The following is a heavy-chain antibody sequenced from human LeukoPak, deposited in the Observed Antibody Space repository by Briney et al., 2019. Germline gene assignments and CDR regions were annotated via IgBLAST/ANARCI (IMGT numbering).Heavy chain of an antibody. CDR1: GFTFSSYG. V-gene: IGHV3-23*01. J-gene: IGHJ4*02. CDR2: ISGSGGST. Sequence: GGSLRLSCAASGFTFSSYGMSWVRQAPGKGLEWVSAISGSGGSTYYADSVKGRFTISRDNSKNTLYLQMNSLRAEDTAVYYCAKDRSWSRGYSYIFDYWGQGTLVTVSS. D-gene: IGHD5-18*01. CDR3: AKDRSWSRGYSYIFDY.